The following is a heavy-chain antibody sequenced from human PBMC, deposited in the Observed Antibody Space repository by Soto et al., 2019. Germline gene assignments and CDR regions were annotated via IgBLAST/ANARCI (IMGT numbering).Heavy chain of an antibody. CDR2: INPNSGGT. CDR1: GYTFTGYY. D-gene: IGHD3-3*01. Sequence: ASVKVSCKASGYTFTGYYMHWVRQAPGQGLEWMGWINPNSGGTNYAQKFQGWVTMTRDTSISTAYMELSRLRSDDTAVYYCARDQAEGIFGVVTTNPWFDPWGQGTLVTVSS. J-gene: IGHJ5*02. V-gene: IGHV1-2*04. CDR3: ARDQAEGIFGVVTTNPWFDP.